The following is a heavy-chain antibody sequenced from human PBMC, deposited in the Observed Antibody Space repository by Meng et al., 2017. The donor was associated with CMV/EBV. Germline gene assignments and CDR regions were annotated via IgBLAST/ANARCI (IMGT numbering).Heavy chain of an antibody. V-gene: IGHV4-39*07. CDR1: GGSISSSSYY. D-gene: IGHD5-12*01. CDR2: IYYSGST. Sequence: GSLRLSCTVSGGSISSSSYYWGWIRQPPGMGLEWIGSIYYSGSTYYNPSLKSRVTISVDTSKNQFSLKLSSVTAADTAVYYCASVRFSGYDSLYFDYWGQGTLVTVSS. CDR3: ASVRFSGYDSLYFDY. J-gene: IGHJ4*02.